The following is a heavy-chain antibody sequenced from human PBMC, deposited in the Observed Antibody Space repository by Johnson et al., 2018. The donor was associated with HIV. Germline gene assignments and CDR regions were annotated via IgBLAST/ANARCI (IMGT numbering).Heavy chain of an antibody. CDR3: AKLQYWSSGSCYFDALDI. CDR2: IRSDGSNK. CDR1: GFTFSSYG. D-gene: IGHD2-15*01. V-gene: IGHV3-30*02. Sequence: QVQLMESGGGVVQPGGSLRLSCAASGFTFSSYGMHWVRQAPGKGLEWVAFIRSDGSNKYYADSVKGRFTISRDNSKNTLYLQMNTLTAEDTAVYYCAKLQYWSSGSCYFDALDIWGQGTMVPVSS. J-gene: IGHJ3*02.